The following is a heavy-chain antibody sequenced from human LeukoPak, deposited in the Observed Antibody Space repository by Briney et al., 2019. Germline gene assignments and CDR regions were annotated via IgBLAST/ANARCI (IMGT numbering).Heavy chain of an antibody. J-gene: IGHJ4*02. Sequence: SETLSLTCTVSGGSISSYYWSWIRQPSGKGLEWIGYIYYSGSTNYNPSLKSRVTISVDTSKNQFSLKLSSVTAADTAVYYCARHRRQHYDILTGYYDYWGQGTLVTVSS. V-gene: IGHV4-59*08. D-gene: IGHD3-9*01. CDR2: IYYSGST. CDR3: ARHRRQHYDILTGYYDY. CDR1: GGSISSYY.